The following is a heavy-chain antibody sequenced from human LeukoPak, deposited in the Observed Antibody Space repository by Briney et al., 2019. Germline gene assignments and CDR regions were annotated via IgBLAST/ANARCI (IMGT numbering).Heavy chain of an antibody. CDR1: GFTFSSYS. V-gene: IGHV3-48*04. J-gene: IGHJ3*02. CDR3: ARDRDYYDSGDAFDI. D-gene: IGHD3-22*01. CDR2: ISSSSSTI. Sequence: GGSLRLSCAASGFTFSSYSMNSVRQAPGKGLEWVSYISSSSSTIYYADSVKGRFTISRDNAKNSLYLQMDSLRAEDTAVYYCARDRDYYDSGDAFDIWGQGTMVTVSS.